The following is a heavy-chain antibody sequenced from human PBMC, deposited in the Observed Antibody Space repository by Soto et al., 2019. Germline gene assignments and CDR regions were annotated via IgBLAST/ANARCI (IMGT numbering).Heavy chain of an antibody. CDR3: ARGIAVTKFDY. CDR2: IIPIFGTA. D-gene: IGHD6-19*01. Sequence: SVKVFCKSSGGTFSRYAISCVRQAPGQGLEWMGGIIPIFGTANYAQKFQGRVTITADESTSTAYMELSSLRSEDTAVYYCARGIAVTKFDYWGQGTLVTGSS. J-gene: IGHJ4*02. V-gene: IGHV1-69*13. CDR1: GGTFSRYA.